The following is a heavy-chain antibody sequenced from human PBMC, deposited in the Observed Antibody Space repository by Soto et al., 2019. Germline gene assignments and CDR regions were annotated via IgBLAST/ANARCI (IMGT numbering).Heavy chain of an antibody. J-gene: IGHJ6*02. Sequence: GSLRLSCAASGFTFSTYGMHWVRQAPGKGLEWVAVIWSDGSNKYYADSVKGRFTIPRDNSKDTLYLQMNSLRVEDTAIYYCARFDWELQTGWRGGVDGWGQGTTVTVSS. V-gene: IGHV3-33*01. CDR3: ARFDWELQTGWRGGVDG. CDR2: IWSDGSNK. CDR1: GFTFSTYG. D-gene: IGHD3-10*01.